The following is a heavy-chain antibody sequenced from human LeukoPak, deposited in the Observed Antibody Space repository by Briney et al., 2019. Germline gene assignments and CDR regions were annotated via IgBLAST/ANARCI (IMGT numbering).Heavy chain of an antibody. CDR3: ARNIVGATTNYYHYGMDV. CDR1: GGSLSSYY. D-gene: IGHD1-26*01. CDR2: IYSSGST. V-gene: IGHV4-4*07. J-gene: IGHJ6*02. Sequence: SETLSLTCTVSGGSLSSYYRSWIRQTSGQGLEWLGRIYSSGSTSYNPSLNLRVTISVDTSKSQFSLKLSSVTAADSAVYYCARNIVGATTNYYHYGMDVWGQGTTVTVSS.